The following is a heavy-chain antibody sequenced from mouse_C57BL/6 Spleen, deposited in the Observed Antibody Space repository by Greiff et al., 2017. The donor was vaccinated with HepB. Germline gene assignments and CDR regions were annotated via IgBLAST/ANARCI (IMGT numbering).Heavy chain of an antibody. V-gene: IGHV5-4*01. Sequence: EVQLVESGGGLVKPGGSLKLSCAASGFTFSSYAMSWVRQTPEKRLEWVATISDGGSYTYYPDNVKGRFTISRDNAKNNLYLQMRHLKSEDTAMYYCARDYDGVRFAYWGQGTLVTVSA. CDR1: GFTFSSYA. CDR3: ARDYDGVRFAY. CDR2: ISDGGSYT. D-gene: IGHD2-3*01. J-gene: IGHJ3*01.